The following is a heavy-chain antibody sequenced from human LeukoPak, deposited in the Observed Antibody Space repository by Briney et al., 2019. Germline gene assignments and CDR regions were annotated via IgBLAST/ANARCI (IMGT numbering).Heavy chain of an antibody. CDR1: GFTFSSYS. CDR3: ARDPYDSSGWLDY. D-gene: IGHD3-22*01. V-gene: IGHV3-21*01. J-gene: IGHJ4*02. Sequence: GGSLRLSCAASGFTFSSYSMNWVRQAPGKGLEWVSSISSSSSYIYYADSVKGRFTISRDNAKNSLYLQMDSLRAEDTAVYYCARDPYDSSGWLDYWGQGTLVTVSS. CDR2: ISSSSSYI.